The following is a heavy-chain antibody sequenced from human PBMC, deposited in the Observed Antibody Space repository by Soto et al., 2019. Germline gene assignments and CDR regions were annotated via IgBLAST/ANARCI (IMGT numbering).Heavy chain of an antibody. D-gene: IGHD1-26*01. CDR3: AREVGAWFDF. J-gene: IGHJ4*02. CDR2: ISGYSGDT. CDR1: GYTFTSYG. Sequence: QVQLVQSGPEVKEPGASVKVSCKASGYTFTSYGITWVRQGPGQGLEWVGWISGYSGDTNYAQKVQGRISVTTDTSTSTAYLEVRSLRSDDTAVYYCAREVGAWFDFWGQGTLVTVSS. V-gene: IGHV1-18*01.